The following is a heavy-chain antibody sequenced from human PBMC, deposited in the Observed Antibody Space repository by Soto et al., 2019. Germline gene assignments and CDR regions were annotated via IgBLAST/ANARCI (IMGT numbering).Heavy chain of an antibody. Sequence: EVQLVESGGGLVQPGGSLRLSCAASGITFSTYTMNWVRQAPGKGLEWVSYITRSGGTTYYADSVKGRFTISRDNAKNSLYLQMNSLRAEDTAVYYCLHGDYNWGQGTLVTVSS. CDR2: ITRSGGTT. V-gene: IGHV3-48*01. CDR1: GITFSTYT. CDR3: LHGDYN. D-gene: IGHD4-17*01. J-gene: IGHJ4*02.